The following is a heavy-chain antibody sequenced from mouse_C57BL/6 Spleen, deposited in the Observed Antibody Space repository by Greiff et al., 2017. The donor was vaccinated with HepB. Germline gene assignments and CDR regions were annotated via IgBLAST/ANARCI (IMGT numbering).Heavy chain of an antibody. CDR2: ILPGSGST. CDR1: GYTFTGYW. Sequence: QVQLKQSGAELMKPGASVKLSCKATGYTFTGYWIEWVKQRPGHGLEWIGEILPGSGSTNYNEKFKGKATFTADTSSNTAYMQLSSLTTEDSAIYYCARKWAYYSNYGYAMDYWGQGTSVTVSS. CDR3: ARKWAYYSNYGYAMDY. J-gene: IGHJ4*01. V-gene: IGHV1-9*01. D-gene: IGHD2-5*01.